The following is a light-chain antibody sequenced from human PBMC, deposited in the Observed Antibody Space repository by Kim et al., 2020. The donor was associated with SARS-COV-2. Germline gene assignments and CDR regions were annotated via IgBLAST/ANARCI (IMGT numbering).Light chain of an antibody. Sequence: QSVLTQPPSVSGAPGQRVTISCTGSSANIGAGSDVHWYQLLPGAAPKLLIFSNSRRPSGVPDRFSGSKSGTSASLAISGLQAEDEGDYVCQSSDNSLTGWVFGGGTQLTVL. CDR1: SANIGAGSD. CDR2: SNS. CDR3: QSSDNSLTGWV. J-gene: IGLJ3*02. V-gene: IGLV1-40*01.